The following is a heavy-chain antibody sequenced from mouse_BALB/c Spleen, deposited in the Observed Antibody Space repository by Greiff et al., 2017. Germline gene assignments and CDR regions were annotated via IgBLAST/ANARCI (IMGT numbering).Heavy chain of an antibody. CDR1: GYTFTDYW. CDR2: IDTSDSYT. J-gene: IGHJ2*01. CDR3: ARSGYDYGDY. Sequence: VQLQQPGAELVMPGASVKMSCKASGYTFTDYWMHWVKQRPGQGLEWIGAIDTSDSYTSYNQKFKGKATLTVDESSSTAYMQLSSLTSEDSAVYYCARSGYDYGDYWGQGTTLTVSS. D-gene: IGHD2-4*01. V-gene: IGHV1-69*01.